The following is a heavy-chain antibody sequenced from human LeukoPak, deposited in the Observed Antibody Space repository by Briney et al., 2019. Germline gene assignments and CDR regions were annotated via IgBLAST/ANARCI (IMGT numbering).Heavy chain of an antibody. Sequence: GGSLRLSCAASGFTFSSYSMNWVRQAPGKGLEWVSYISSSSRTIYYADSVKGRFTISRDNAKNSLYLQMNILRAEDTAIYYCARQSGTMVTTRFDYWGQGTLVTVSS. D-gene: IGHD4-17*01. CDR1: GFTFSSYS. CDR2: ISSSSRTI. V-gene: IGHV3-48*01. J-gene: IGHJ4*02. CDR3: ARQSGTMVTTRFDY.